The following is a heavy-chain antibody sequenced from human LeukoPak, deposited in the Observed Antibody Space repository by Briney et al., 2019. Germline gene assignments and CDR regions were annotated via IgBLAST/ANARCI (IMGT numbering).Heavy chain of an antibody. D-gene: IGHD1-26*01. V-gene: IGHV1-69*13. CDR3: ARDYSGRRIMGATSYFDY. Sequence: SVKVSCKASGGTFSSYAISWVRQAPGQGLEWMGGIIPIFGTANYAQKFQGRVTITADESTSTAYMELSSLRSEDTAVYYCARDYSGRRIMGATSYFDYWGQGTLVTVSS. CDR1: GGTFSSYA. J-gene: IGHJ4*02. CDR2: IIPIFGTA.